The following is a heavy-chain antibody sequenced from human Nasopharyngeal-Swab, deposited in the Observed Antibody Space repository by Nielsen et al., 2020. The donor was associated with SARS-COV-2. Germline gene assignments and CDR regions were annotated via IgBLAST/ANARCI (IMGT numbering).Heavy chain of an antibody. V-gene: IGHV3-30*18. CDR3: AKEGFYSGSGKYPRDFDY. CDR1: GFTFSNYG. D-gene: IGHD3-10*01. CDR2: ISYDGSNK. J-gene: IGHJ4*02. Sequence: LSLTCVASGFTFSNYGMHWVRQAPGKGLEWVAIISYDGSNKYHADSVKGRFTISKDNSKNTLYLQMSGLRADDTAVYYCAKEGFYSGSGKYPRDFDYWGQGTLVTVSS.